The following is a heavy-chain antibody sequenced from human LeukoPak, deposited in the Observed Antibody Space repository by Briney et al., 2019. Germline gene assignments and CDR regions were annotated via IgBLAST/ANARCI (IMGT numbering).Heavy chain of an antibody. D-gene: IGHD3-10*01. J-gene: IGHJ6*03. Sequence: PSETLSLTCAVYGGSFTTYYWSWVRQPPGKGLERIGEINHSGNRNYNPSLKSRVTISVDTSNNQFSLKLTSVTAADTAVYYCASKGPMVRPMGVWGKGTTVTVSS. CDR2: INHSGNR. V-gene: IGHV4-34*01. CDR1: GGSFTTYY. CDR3: ASKGPMVRPMGV.